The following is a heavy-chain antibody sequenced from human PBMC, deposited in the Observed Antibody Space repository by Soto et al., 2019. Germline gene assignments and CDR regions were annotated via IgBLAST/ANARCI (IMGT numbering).Heavy chain of an antibody. CDR1: GFTFSSYS. D-gene: IGHD2-2*01. CDR2: ISSSSSYI. J-gene: IGHJ6*02. V-gene: IGHV3-21*01. CDR3: ARGVLSTSWGTSYYYYGMDV. Sequence: GGSLRLSCAASGFTFSSYSMNWVRQAPGKGLEWVSSISSSSSYIYYADSVKGRFTISRDNAKNSLYLQMNSLRAEDTAVYYSARGVLSTSWGTSYYYYGMDVWGQGTTVTVS.